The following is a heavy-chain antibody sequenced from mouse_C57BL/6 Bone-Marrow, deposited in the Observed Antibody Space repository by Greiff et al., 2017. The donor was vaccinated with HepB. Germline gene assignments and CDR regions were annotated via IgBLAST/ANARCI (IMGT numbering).Heavy chain of an antibody. J-gene: IGHJ3*01. D-gene: IGHD1-1*02. CDR3: ARDYYGTWFAY. V-gene: IGHV1-81*01. CDR1: GYNFKSYG. CDR2: IYPRSGNT. Sequence: VKLMESGAELARPGASVKLSCKASGYNFKSYGISWVKQSTGQGLEWIGEIYPRSGNTYYNQKFKGKATLTADKSSSTAYMELRSLTSEDSAVYFCARDYYGTWFAYWGQGTLVTVSA.